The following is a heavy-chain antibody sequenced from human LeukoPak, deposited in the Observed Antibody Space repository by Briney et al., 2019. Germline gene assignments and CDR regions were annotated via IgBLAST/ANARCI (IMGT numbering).Heavy chain of an antibody. CDR2: IYCSGST. CDR3: ARIPLGPDGYNSR. J-gene: IGHJ4*02. V-gene: IGHV4-31*03. Sequence: SETLSLTCTVSGGSISSDYFYWSWIRQHPGKGLEWIGYIYCSGSTYYNPSLKSRVSISVDTSKNQFSLKLSSVTVADTAVYYCARIPLGPDGYNSRWGQGTLVTVSS. D-gene: IGHD5-24*01. CDR1: GGSISSDYFY.